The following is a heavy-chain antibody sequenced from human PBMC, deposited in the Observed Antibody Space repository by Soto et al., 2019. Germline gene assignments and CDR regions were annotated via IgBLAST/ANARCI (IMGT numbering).Heavy chain of an antibody. V-gene: IGHV4-34*01. CDR2: INHSGST. J-gene: IGHJ6*02. CDR3: ARAERGSCTSTTCSHYYYGMDV. D-gene: IGHD2-2*01. CDR1: GGSFSGYY. Sequence: PSGTLSLTCSVYGGSFSGYYWSWIRQPPGKGLEWIGEINHSGSTNYNPSLKSRVTISVDTSKNQFSLKLSSVTAADTAVYYCARAERGSCTSTTCSHYYYGMDVWGQGTTVTASS.